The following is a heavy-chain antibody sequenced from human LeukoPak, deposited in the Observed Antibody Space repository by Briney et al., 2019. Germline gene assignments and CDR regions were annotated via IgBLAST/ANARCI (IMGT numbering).Heavy chain of an antibody. Sequence: ASVKVSCMASGGTFRSYGIHWVRQAPGQGLEWIGSIIPVFGITHYAQRFQGRVTITADKDTSTVDMELTSLRFEDTAVYYCSRAAGGLVGAMESEYHQYAMDVWGQGTTVTVSS. V-gene: IGHV1-69*04. CDR3: SRAAGGLVGAMESEYHQYAMDV. D-gene: IGHD1-26*01. J-gene: IGHJ6*02. CDR2: IIPVFGIT. CDR1: GGTFRSYG.